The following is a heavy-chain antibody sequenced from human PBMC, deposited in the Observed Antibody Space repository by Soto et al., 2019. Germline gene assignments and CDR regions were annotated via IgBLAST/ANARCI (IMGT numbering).Heavy chain of an antibody. Sequence: SVKVSCKASGGTFSSFLMGWVRQAPGQGLEWVGGIIPVFGRATYAEKFQGRVTIIADDSTSTVYMELSGLKSEDTAVYYCILDCTSMSCYGYLGVDVWGQGTTVTVSS. CDR1: GGTFSSFL. CDR3: ILDCTSMSCYGYLGVDV. D-gene: IGHD2-2*01. CDR2: IIPVFGRA. J-gene: IGHJ6*02. V-gene: IGHV1-69*13.